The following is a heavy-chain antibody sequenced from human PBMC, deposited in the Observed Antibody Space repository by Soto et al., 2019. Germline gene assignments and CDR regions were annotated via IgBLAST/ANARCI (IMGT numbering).Heavy chain of an antibody. CDR1: DYTFTSYG. CDR3: ACFVGQHGRGWFDP. Sequence: QVQLVQSGAEVKKPGASVKVSCKASDYTFTSYGLSWVRQAPGQGLEWMGWITPYNGNTNYAQNLQGRVTMTTDTSTSTAYMELRSLRSDDTAVYYCACFVGQHGRGWFDPWGQGTLVTVAS. J-gene: IGHJ5*02. CDR2: ITPYNGNT. V-gene: IGHV1-18*01. D-gene: IGHD1-26*01.